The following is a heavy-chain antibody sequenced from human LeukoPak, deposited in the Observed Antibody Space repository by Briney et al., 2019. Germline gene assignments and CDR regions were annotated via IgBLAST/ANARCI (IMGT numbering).Heavy chain of an antibody. V-gene: IGHV3-48*02. Sequence: PGGSLRLSCAASGFTFSSYGMNWVRQAPGKGLEWISYISSSSSTIYYVDSVKGRFTISRDNGKNSLYLQMSSLRDEDTAVYYCARGEYFFDYWGQGTLLTVSS. D-gene: IGHD3-10*01. CDR2: ISSSSSTI. J-gene: IGHJ4*02. CDR3: ARGEYFFDY. CDR1: GFTFSSYG.